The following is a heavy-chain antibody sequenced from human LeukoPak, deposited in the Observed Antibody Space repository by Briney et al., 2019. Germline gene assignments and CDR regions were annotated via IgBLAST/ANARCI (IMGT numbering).Heavy chain of an antibody. CDR1: GGTFSSYA. CDR2: INPNSGGT. D-gene: IGHD2-21*01. CDR3: ARSIPGAGGAFDI. J-gene: IGHJ3*02. V-gene: IGHV1-2*02. Sequence: ASVKVSCKASGGTFSSYAISWVRQAPGQGLEWMGWINPNSGGTNYAQKFQGRVTMTRDTSIATAYMELSGLRSDDTAVYFCARSIPGAGGAFDIWGQGTMVTISP.